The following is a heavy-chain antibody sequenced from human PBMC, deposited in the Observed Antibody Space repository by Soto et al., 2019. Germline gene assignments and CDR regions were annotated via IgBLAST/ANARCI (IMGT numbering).Heavy chain of an antibody. Sequence: GGSLKLSCAASGFTFSSYAISWVRKAPGKGLEWVSAISGSSGNTYYADSVKGRFTISRDNSKNTLYLQMNSLRAEDTAVYYCARERGRLYCTNGVCSSSEGGDMDVWGKGNTVTVS. J-gene: IGHJ6*03. CDR2: ISGSSGNT. CDR1: GFTFSSYA. D-gene: IGHD2-8*01. V-gene: IGHV3-23*01. CDR3: ARERGRLYCTNGVCSSSEGGDMDV.